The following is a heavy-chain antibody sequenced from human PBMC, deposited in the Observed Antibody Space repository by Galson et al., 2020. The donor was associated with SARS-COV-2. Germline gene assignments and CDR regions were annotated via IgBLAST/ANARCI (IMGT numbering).Heavy chain of an antibody. CDR3: ARDLTVTTNYYYYYGMDV. J-gene: IGHJ6*04. D-gene: IGHD4-17*01. CDR2: INSSGGST. CDR1: GYTFTSYY. V-gene: IGHV1-46*01. Sequence: ASVKVSCKASGYTFTSYYMHWVRQAPGQGLEWMGIINSSGGSTSYAQKFQGRVTMTRDTSTSTVYMELSSLRSEDTAVYYCARDLTVTTNYYYYYGMDVWGKGTTVTVSS.